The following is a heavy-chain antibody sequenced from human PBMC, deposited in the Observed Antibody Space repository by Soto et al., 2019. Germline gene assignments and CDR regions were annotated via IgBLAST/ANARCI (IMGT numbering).Heavy chain of an antibody. J-gene: IGHJ5*02. CDR2: INGGNGDT. Sequence: SVKVSCKASGYTFTSYAMNWVRQAPGQRLEWMGWINGGNGDTKYSQRFQDRVTITRDTSANTAYMELRSLRSDDTAVYYCARDSSGWYHTGFDPCGQGTLVTVSS. V-gene: IGHV1-3*01. D-gene: IGHD6-19*01. CDR1: GYTFTSYA. CDR3: ARDSSGWYHTGFDP.